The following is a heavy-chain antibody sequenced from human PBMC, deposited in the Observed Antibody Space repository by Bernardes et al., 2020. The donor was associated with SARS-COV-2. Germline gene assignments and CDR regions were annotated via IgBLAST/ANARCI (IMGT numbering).Heavy chain of an antibody. CDR3: YWIIHGTTTDY. Sequence: SGPTLVKPTQTLTLTCPFSGFSLSTSGMCVSWIRQPPGKALEWLARIDWDDDKYYSTSLKTRLTISKDTSKIQVVLTITNMDPVDTSTFYFYWIIHGTTTDYWGQGTLVTVSS. CDR2: IDWDDDK. J-gene: IGHJ4*02. D-gene: IGHD1-7*01. CDR1: GFSLSTSGMC. V-gene: IGHV2-70*11.